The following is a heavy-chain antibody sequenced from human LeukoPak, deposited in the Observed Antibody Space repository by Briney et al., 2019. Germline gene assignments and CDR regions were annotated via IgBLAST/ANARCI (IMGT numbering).Heavy chain of an antibody. V-gene: IGHV3-11*01. CDR2: ISSSGSTI. CDR1: GFTFSDYY. D-gene: IGHD3-10*01. Sequence: GGSLRLSCAASGFTFSDYYMSWIRQAPGKGLEWVSYISSSGSTIYYADSVKGRFTISRDNAKNSLYLQMNSLRAEDTAVYYCARAAMVRGVIISPRNAFDIWGQGTMVTVSS. J-gene: IGHJ3*02. CDR3: ARAAMVRGVIISPRNAFDI.